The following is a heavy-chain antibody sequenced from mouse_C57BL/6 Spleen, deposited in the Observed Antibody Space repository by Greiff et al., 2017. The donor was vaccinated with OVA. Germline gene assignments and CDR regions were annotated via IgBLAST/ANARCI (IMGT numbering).Heavy chain of an antibody. V-gene: IGHV5-17*01. CDR3: ARRWLLGDAMDY. J-gene: IGHJ4*01. D-gene: IGHD2-3*01. CDR2: ISSGSSTI. Sequence: EVKLMESGGGLVKPGGSLKLSCAASGFTFSDYGMHWVRQAPEKGLEWVAYISSGSSTIYYADTVKGRFTISRDNAKNTLFLQMTSLRSEDTAMYYCARRWLLGDAMDYWGQGTSVTVSS. CDR1: GFTFSDYG.